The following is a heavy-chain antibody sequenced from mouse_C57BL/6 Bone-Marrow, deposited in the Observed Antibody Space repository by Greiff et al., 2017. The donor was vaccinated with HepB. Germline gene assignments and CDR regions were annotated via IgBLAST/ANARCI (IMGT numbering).Heavy chain of an antibody. CDR2: IDPETGGT. J-gene: IGHJ1*03. CDR3: TRVKIVLITTVVDWYFDV. V-gene: IGHV1-15*01. Sequence: QVQLQQSGAELVRPGASVTLSCKASGYTFTDYEMHWVKQTPVHGLEWIGAIDPETGGTAYNQKFKGKAILTADKSSSTAYMELRSLTSEDSAVYYCTRVKIVLITTVVDWYFDVWGTGTTVTVSS. CDR1: GYTFTDYE. D-gene: IGHD1-1*01.